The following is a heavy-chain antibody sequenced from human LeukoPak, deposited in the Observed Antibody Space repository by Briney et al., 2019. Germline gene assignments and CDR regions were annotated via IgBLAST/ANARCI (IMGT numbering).Heavy chain of an antibody. CDR3: ARRGYSYGEFEY. J-gene: IGHJ4*02. Sequence: GGSLRLSCAASGCSFSSYAMSWVRQAPGKGLEWVSSLSGIGGSTYHADSLKGRFTTSRDNSKNTLYLQMNILRAEDTAVYYCARRGYSYGEFEYWGQGTLVTVSS. CDR2: LSGIGGST. CDR1: GCSFSSYA. D-gene: IGHD5-18*01. V-gene: IGHV3-23*01.